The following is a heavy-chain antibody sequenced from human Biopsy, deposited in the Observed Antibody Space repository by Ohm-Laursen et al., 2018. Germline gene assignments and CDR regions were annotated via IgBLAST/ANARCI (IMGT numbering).Heavy chain of an antibody. CDR1: GFTFSNHA. D-gene: IGHD1/OR15-1a*01. CDR3: AKEVFSAVGTSGFDS. Sequence: SLRLSCTASGFTFSNHAMSWVRQAPGKGLEWVSGISGSGGRTYYAESMKGRFTISRDNSKKTVYLQMKSLRAEDTAVYYCAKEVFSAVGTSGFDSWGQGTLVTVSS. V-gene: IGHV3-23*01. CDR2: ISGSGGRT. J-gene: IGHJ5*01.